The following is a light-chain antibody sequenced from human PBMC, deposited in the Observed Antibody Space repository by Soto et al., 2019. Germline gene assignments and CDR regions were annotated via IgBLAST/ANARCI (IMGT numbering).Light chain of an antibody. CDR2: ETS. CDR1: QSFSSSY. Sequence: VLPKTPGTLSLSPGERATISCTASQSFSSSYLAWYQQKPGKAPRLLIYETSSRATGIPDRFSGSGSQTDFTLTISRLEPEDFAVYYCQHYGTSPRTFGRGAMVDIK. CDR3: QHYGTSPRT. V-gene: IGKV3-20*01. J-gene: IGKJ1*01.